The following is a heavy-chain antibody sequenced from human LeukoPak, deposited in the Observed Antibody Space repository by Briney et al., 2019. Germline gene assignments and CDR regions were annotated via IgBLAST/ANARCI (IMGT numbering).Heavy chain of an antibody. CDR3: ARERDYDSSGSFDY. Sequence: GGSLRLSSAASGFTVSSNYMSWVRQAPGKGLEWVSVIYSGGSTYYADSVKGRFTISRDNSKNTLYLQMNSLRAEDTAVYYCARERDYDSSGSFDYWGQGTLVTVSS. D-gene: IGHD3-22*01. CDR2: IYSGGST. CDR1: GFTVSSNY. J-gene: IGHJ4*02. V-gene: IGHV3-53*01.